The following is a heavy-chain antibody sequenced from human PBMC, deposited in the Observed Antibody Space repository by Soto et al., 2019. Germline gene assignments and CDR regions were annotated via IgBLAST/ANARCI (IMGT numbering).Heavy chain of an antibody. J-gene: IGHJ4*02. CDR3: THTSGHSSTGADN. CDR2: IFWDDDA. CDR1: GFSLSTNGVA. Sequence: QITLRESGPALVKPTQTLTLTCTFSGFSLSTNGVAVGWIRQPPGKALEWLALIFWDDDARYSPSLKSRLTITTATSKSLVVLIMTTMDPVDTGTYYCTHTSGHSSTGADNWGQGTQITVSS. V-gene: IGHV2-5*02. D-gene: IGHD6-19*01.